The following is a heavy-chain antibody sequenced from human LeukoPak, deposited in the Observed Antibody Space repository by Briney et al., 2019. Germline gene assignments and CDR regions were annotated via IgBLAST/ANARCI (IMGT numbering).Heavy chain of an antibody. Sequence: SETLSLTCTVSGGSISSGGYYWSWIRQHPGMGLEWIGYIYYSGSTYYNPSLKSRVTISVDTSKNQFSLKLSSVTAADTAVYYCAREGGGYDFWSGSGPLRWFDPWGQGTLVTVSS. CDR2: IYYSGST. D-gene: IGHD3-3*01. V-gene: IGHV4-31*03. CDR1: GGSISSGGYY. CDR3: AREGGGYDFWSGSGPLRWFDP. J-gene: IGHJ5*02.